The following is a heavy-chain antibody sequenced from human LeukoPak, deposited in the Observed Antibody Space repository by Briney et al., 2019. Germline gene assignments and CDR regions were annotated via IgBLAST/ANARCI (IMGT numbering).Heavy chain of an antibody. CDR1: GGSISSSSYY. J-gene: IGHJ5*02. CDR3: ARDRGYCSSTSCSRNWFDP. CDR2: IYYSGST. V-gene: IGHV4-39*02. Sequence: SETLSLTCTVSGGSISSSSYYWGWIRQPPGKGLEWIGSIYYSGSTYYNPSLKSRVTISVDTSKNQFSLKLSSVTAADTAVYYCARDRGYCSSTSCSRNWFDPWGQGTLVTVSS. D-gene: IGHD2-2*01.